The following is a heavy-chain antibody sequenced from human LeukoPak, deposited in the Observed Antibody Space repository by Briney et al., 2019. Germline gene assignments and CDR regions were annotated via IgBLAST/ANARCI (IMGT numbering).Heavy chain of an antibody. CDR3: ARNDYDILTGYPSGMDV. Sequence: ASETLSLTCAVYGGSFSGYYWSWIRQPPGKGPEWIGYIYYSGSTNYNPSLKSRVTISVDTSKNQFSLKLSSVTAADTAVYYCARNDYDILTGYPSGMDVWGQGTTVTVSS. V-gene: IGHV4-59*01. D-gene: IGHD3-9*01. CDR1: GGSFSGYY. CDR2: IYYSGST. J-gene: IGHJ6*02.